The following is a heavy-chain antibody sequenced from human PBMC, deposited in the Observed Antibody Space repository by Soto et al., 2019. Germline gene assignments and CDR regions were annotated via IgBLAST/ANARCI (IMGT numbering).Heavy chain of an antibody. CDR3: ARKSITMVRGVTPSAFDI. CDR1: GFTFSDYY. D-gene: IGHD3-10*01. V-gene: IGHV3-11*01. CDR2: ISSSGSTI. Sequence: QVQLVESGGGLVKPGGSLRLSCAASGFTFSDYYMSWIRQAPGKGLEWVSYISSSGSTIYYADSVKGRFTTSRDNAKNSLYLQMNSLRAEDTAVYYCARKSITMVRGVTPSAFDIWGQGTMVTVSS. J-gene: IGHJ3*02.